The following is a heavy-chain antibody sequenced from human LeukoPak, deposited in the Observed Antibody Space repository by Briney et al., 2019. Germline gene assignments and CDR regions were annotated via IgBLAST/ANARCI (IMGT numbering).Heavy chain of an antibody. Sequence: GSSVKVSCKASGGTFSSYAISWVRQAPGQGLEWMGRIIPILGIANYAQNFQGRVTIPANKSTSTAYLELSSLRPEDTAVYYCARIPGSGSYYLYYFDYWGQGTLVTVSS. CDR3: ARIPGSGSYYLYYFDY. D-gene: IGHD3-10*01. CDR2: IIPILGIA. CDR1: GGTFSSYA. V-gene: IGHV1-69*04. J-gene: IGHJ4*02.